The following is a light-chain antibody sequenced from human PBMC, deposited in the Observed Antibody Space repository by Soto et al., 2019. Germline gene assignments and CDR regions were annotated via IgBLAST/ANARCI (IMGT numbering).Light chain of an antibody. V-gene: IGKV3-20*01. CDR1: QSVSSSY. CDR2: GAS. J-gene: IGKJ1*01. CDR3: QQYGTSPRT. Sequence: DIVLTQSPATLSLSPGERATLSCRASQSVSSSYFAWYQQTPGQAPRLLIYGASSKATGIPDRFSGSGSGTDFTLTISRLEPEDFAVYYCQQYGTSPRTFGEGTKVEIK.